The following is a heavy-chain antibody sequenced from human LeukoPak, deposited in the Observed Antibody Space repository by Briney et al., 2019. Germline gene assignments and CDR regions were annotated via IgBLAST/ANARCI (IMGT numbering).Heavy chain of an antibody. J-gene: IGHJ4*02. Sequence: SETLSLTCTVSGGSISSSSYYWGWIRQPPGKGLEWIGSIYYSGSTYYNPSLKSRVTISVDTSKNQFSLKLSSVTAADTAVYYCAHSDMIVVVMYGYWGQGTLVTVSS. D-gene: IGHD3-22*01. CDR1: GGSISSSSYY. CDR3: AHSDMIVVVMYGY. V-gene: IGHV4-39*01. CDR2: IYYSGST.